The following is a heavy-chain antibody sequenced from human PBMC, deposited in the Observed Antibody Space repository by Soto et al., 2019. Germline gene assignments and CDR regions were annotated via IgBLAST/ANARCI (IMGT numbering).Heavy chain of an antibody. J-gene: IGHJ5*02. CDR3: VKDPFDESTYYDYIWRSYRSNWFVP. CDR1: GFTFSRYA. V-gene: IGHV3-23*01. D-gene: IGHD3-16*02. CDR2: ITGCGVGT. Sequence: GGSLRLSCADSGFTFSRYAMSWVRQAPGKELEWVTAITGCGVGTDDADFVKSRFTISRETAKNTMYPQMNILRAEDTAVYYCVKDPFDESTYYDYIWRSYRSNWFVPWGQGTLVTVSS.